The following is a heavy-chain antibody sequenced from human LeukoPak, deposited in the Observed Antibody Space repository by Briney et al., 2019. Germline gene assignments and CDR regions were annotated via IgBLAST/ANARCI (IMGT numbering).Heavy chain of an antibody. V-gene: IGHV3-74*01. Sequence: PGGSLRLSCAASGFIFSRYWMHWVRQAPGKGLVWVSRINNDGSGTSHADSVKGRFTISRDNAKNTLYLQMNSLRAEDTAVYYCARDPGPYCGGDCYYFDYWGPGTLVTVSS. J-gene: IGHJ4*02. CDR3: ARDPGPYCGGDCYYFDY. CDR1: GFIFSRYW. CDR2: INNDGSGT. D-gene: IGHD2-21*02.